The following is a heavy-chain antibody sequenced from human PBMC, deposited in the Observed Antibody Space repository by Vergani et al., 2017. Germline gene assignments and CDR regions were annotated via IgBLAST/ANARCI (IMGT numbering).Heavy chain of an antibody. Sequence: QVQLVQSGAEVKKPGASVKVSCKASGYTFTSYYMHWVRQAPGQGLEWMGWISAYNGNTNYAQKLQGRVTMTTDTSTSTAYMELRSLRSDDTAVYYCARDPDIVVVPAAPYYYYYYCMDVWGQGTTVIVSS. CDR1: GYTFTSYY. D-gene: IGHD2-2*01. V-gene: IGHV1-18*04. CDR3: ARDPDIVVVPAAPYYYYYYCMDV. J-gene: IGHJ6*02. CDR2: ISAYNGNT.